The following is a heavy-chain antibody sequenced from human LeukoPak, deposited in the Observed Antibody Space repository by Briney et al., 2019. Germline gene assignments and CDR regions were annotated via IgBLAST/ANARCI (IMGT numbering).Heavy chain of an antibody. CDR1: GYTLTELS. CDR3: ATSGYSSSWYSNWFDP. CDR2: FDPEDGET. Sequence: GASVKVSCKVSGYTLTELSMHWVRQAPGKGLEWMGGFDPEDGETIYAQKFQGRVTMTEDTSTDTAYMELSSLRSEDTAVYYCATSGYSSSWYSNWFDPWGQGTLATVSS. D-gene: IGHD6-13*01. J-gene: IGHJ5*02. V-gene: IGHV1-24*01.